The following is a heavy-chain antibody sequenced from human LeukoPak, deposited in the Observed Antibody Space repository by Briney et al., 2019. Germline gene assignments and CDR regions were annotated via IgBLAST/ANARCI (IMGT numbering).Heavy chain of an antibody. CDR3: TRIRSSSGWYEPFDY. J-gene: IGHJ4*02. V-gene: IGHV3-30-3*01. D-gene: IGHD6-19*01. CDR1: GFTFSSYA. Sequence: PGGSLRLSCAASGFTFSSYAMHWVRQAPGKGLEWVAVISYDGSNKYYADSVKGRLTISRDNSKNTLYLQMDSLSAEDTAVYYCTRIRSSSGWYEPFDYWGQGTLVTVSS. CDR2: ISYDGSNK.